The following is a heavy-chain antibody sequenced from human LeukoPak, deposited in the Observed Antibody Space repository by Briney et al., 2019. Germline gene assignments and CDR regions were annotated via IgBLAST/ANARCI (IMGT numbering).Heavy chain of an antibody. D-gene: IGHD2-8*01. Sequence: ASVKVSCKASGYTFTSYDINWVRQATGQGLEWMGWMNPNSGNTGYAQKFQGRVTMTGNTSISTAYMELSSLRSEDTAVYYCARWLGYCTNGVCSPDAFDIWGQGTMVTVSS. CDR3: ARWLGYCTNGVCSPDAFDI. CDR2: MNPNSGNT. J-gene: IGHJ3*02. CDR1: GYTFTSYD. V-gene: IGHV1-8*01.